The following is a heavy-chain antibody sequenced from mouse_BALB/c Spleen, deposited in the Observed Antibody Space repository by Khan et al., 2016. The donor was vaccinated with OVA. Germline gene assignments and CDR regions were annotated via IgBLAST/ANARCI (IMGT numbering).Heavy chain of an antibody. J-gene: IGHJ2*01. Sequence: QVQLKQSGAELVRPGASVTLSCKASGYTFTDYEMHWVKQTPVHGLEWIGAIDPETGGTAYNQKFKGKATLTADKSSSPADMEVRSLTTEVSAVDYCTRSYYGSSGFDYWGQGTTLTVSS. CDR2: IDPETGGT. V-gene: IGHV1-15*01. CDR3: TRSYYGSSGFDY. CDR1: GYTFTDYE. D-gene: IGHD1-1*01.